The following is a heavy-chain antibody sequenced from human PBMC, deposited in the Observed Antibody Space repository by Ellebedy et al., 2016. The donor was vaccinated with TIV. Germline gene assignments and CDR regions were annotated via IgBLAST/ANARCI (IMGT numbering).Heavy chain of an antibody. CDR2: INHSGST. CDR3: ARKLLWFGGNDY. Sequence: SETLSLXXAVYGGSFSGYYWSWIRQPPGKGLEWIGEINHSGSTNYNPSLKSRVTISVDTSKNQFSLKLSSVTAADTAVYYCARKLLWFGGNDYWGQGTLVTVSS. J-gene: IGHJ4*02. CDR1: GGSFSGYY. D-gene: IGHD3-10*01. V-gene: IGHV4-34*01.